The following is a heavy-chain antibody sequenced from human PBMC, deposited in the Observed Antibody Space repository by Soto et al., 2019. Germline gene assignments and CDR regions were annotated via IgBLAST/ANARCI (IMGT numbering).Heavy chain of an antibody. CDR3: GRGGGYYYYYMDV. V-gene: IGHV3-7*04. J-gene: IGHJ6*03. D-gene: IGHD3-16*01. Sequence: EVQLVESGGGLVQPGGSLRLSCAASGFTFSSYWMTWVRQAPGKGLEWVANIRQDGSEKHYVDSVKGRFTISRDNAKNSLYLQTNSRRAEDTAVYYCGRGGGYYYYYMDVWGKGTTVTVSS. CDR2: IRQDGSEK. CDR1: GFTFSSYW.